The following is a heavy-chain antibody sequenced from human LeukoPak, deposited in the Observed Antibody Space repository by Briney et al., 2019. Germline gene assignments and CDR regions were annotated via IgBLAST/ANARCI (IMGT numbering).Heavy chain of an antibody. CDR1: GYTFTSFG. J-gene: IGHJ4*02. V-gene: IGHV1-18*01. D-gene: IGHD6-19*01. CDR3: AREAVAGTVPVGY. Sequence: ASVKVSCKVSGYTFTSFGISWVRQAPGKGLEWMGGISAYNGNTNYEQKLQDRVTMTTDTSTSTAYMELRSLRSDDTAVYYCAREAVAGTVPVGYWGQGTLVTVSS. CDR2: ISAYNGNT.